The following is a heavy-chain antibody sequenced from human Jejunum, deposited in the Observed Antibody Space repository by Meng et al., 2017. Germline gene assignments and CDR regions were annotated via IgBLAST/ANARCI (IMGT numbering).Heavy chain of an antibody. J-gene: IGHJ4*02. CDR2: FSGSGGST. CDR1: GFTFSSYA. D-gene: IGHD3-10*01. Sequence: VQLVESGGGLVQPGGSLRLSCAASGFTFSSYAMTWVRQAPGKGLEWVSAFSGSGGSTYYADSVKGRFTISRDNSKNTLYMQMNSLRAEDTAVYYCAKEYGSGSYNSYFDFWGQGTLVTVSS. V-gene: IGHV3-23*04. CDR3: AKEYGSGSYNSYFDF.